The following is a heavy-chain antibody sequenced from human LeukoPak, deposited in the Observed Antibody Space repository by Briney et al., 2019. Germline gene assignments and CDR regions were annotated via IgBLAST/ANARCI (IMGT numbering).Heavy chain of an antibody. CDR3: ARVSRGGWYGRLFDY. CDR2: INRSGST. J-gene: IGHJ4*02. CDR1: GGSFSGYY. V-gene: IGHV4-34*01. Sequence: PSETLSLTCAVYGGSFSGYYWSWIRQPPGKGLEWIGEINRSGSTNYNPSVKSRVTISVDTSKNQFSLKLSSVTAADTAVYYCARVSRGGWYGRLFDYWGQGTLVTVSS. D-gene: IGHD6-19*01.